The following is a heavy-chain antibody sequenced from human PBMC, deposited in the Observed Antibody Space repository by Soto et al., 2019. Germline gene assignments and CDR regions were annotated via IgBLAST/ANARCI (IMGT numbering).Heavy chain of an antibody. CDR1: GGSISSYY. V-gene: IGHV4-59*08. J-gene: IGHJ4*02. CDR3: ARHGLYGYNDY. D-gene: IGHD1-1*01. Sequence: PSETLSLSCTVSGGSISSYYWSWIRQPPGKGLEWIGYIYYNGSTNYNPSLKSRITISVDTSKNQFSLKLSSVTAADTAVYYCARHGLYGYNDYWGQGTLVTVSS. CDR2: IYYNGST.